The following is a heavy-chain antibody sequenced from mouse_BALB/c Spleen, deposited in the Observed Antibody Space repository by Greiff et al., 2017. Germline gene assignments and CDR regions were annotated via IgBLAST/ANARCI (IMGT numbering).Heavy chain of an antibody. CDR3: TYYDGRSGFAY. V-gene: IGHV1-15*01. D-gene: IGHD1-1*01. Sequence: QVQLQQSGAELVRPGASVTLSCKASGYTFTDYEMHWVKQTPVHGLEWIGAIDPETGGTAYNQKFKGKATLTADKSSSTAYMELRSLTSEDSAVYYCTYYDGRSGFAYWGQGTLVTVSA. CDR1: GYTFTDYE. J-gene: IGHJ3*01. CDR2: IDPETGGT.